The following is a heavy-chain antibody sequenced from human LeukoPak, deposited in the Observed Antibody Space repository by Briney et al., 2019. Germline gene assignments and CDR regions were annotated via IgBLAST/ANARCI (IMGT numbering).Heavy chain of an antibody. Sequence: SETLSLTCTVSGGSISSYYWSWIRQPPGKGLVWIGYIYYSGSTNYNPSLKSRVTISVDTSKNQFSLKLSSVTAADTAVYYCARGIDFWSGYYYFDYWGQGTLVTVSS. J-gene: IGHJ4*02. V-gene: IGHV4-59*01. CDR2: IYYSGST. CDR3: ARGIDFWSGYYYFDY. D-gene: IGHD3-3*01. CDR1: GGSISSYY.